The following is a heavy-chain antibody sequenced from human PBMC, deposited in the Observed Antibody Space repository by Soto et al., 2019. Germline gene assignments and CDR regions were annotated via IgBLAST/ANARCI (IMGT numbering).Heavy chain of an antibody. V-gene: IGHV3-30*03. CDR2: ISFDGSET. CDR1: GFTFRSYS. CDR3: ATPRGATGNLFDY. D-gene: IGHD1-26*01. Sequence: VQLVESGGGVVLPGRSLRLSCEASGFTFRSYSMHWVRQAPGKGLEWVAVISFDGSETFYRDSVRGRFTVSRDNPKNTLYLQMDRVTAADTAIYYCATPRGATGNLFDYWGQGT. J-gene: IGHJ4*02.